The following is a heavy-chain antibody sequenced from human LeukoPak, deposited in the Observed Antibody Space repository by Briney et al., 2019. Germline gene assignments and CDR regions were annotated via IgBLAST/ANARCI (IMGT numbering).Heavy chain of an antibody. D-gene: IGHD6-19*01. Sequence: PGGSLRLSCAASKITFSNYAMSWVRQAPGKGLEWVSAISGSGDSTYYPDSVKGRFTISRDNAKNSLYLQINSQRAEDTAVYNAAKDHGSPPPIPVADTHGYWGQGTLVTVSS. CDR3: AKDHGSPPPIPVADTHGY. J-gene: IGHJ4*02. CDR1: KITFSNYA. CDR2: ISGSGDST. V-gene: IGHV3-23*01.